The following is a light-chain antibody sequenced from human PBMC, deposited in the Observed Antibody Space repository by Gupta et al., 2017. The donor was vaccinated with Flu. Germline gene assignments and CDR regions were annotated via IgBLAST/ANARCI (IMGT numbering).Light chain of an antibody. CDR1: QSVSSY. Sequence: EIVLTPSPATLSLPPGERATLSCRASQSVSSYLAWYQQKPGQAPRLLIYDASNRATGIPARFSGSGSGTDFTLTISSLEPEDFAVYYCQQRSNWRYSFGQGTKLEIK. CDR2: DAS. J-gene: IGKJ2*03. V-gene: IGKV3-11*01. CDR3: QQRSNWRYS.